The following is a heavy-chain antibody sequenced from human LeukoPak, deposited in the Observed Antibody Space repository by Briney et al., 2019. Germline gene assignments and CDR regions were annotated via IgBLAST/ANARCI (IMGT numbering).Heavy chain of an antibody. CDR2: IYHSGST. Sequence: PSETLSLTCTVSGGSISSGGYYWSWIRQPPGKGLEWIGYIYHSGSTYYNPSLKSRVTISVDRSKNQFSLKLSSVTAADTAVYYCARLRGELLGVFDYWGQGTLVTVSS. V-gene: IGHV4-30-2*01. CDR1: GGSISSGGYY. D-gene: IGHD1-26*01. CDR3: ARLRGELLGVFDY. J-gene: IGHJ4*02.